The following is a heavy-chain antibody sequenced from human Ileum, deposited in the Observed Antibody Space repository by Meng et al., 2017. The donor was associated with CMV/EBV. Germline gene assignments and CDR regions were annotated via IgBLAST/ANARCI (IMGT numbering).Heavy chain of an antibody. Sequence: KASGGTFSSYAISWVRQAPGQGLEWMGAIIPIFGTANYAQKFQGRVTITTDESTSTAYMELSSLRSEDTAVYYCASAHSSGLNWFDPWGQGTLVTVSS. D-gene: IGHD6-19*01. CDR2: IIPIFGTA. J-gene: IGHJ5*02. CDR3: ASAHSSGLNWFDP. V-gene: IGHV1-69*05. CDR1: GGTFSSYA.